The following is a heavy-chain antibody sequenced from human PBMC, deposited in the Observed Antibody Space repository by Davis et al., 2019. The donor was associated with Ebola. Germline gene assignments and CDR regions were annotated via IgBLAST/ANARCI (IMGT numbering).Heavy chain of an antibody. D-gene: IGHD4-11*01. CDR1: GFTLSSYN. CDR3: ARGQDYGNYLN. V-gene: IGHV3-21*01. Sequence: PGGSLRPSCAASGFTLSSYNMNWVRQTPGKRPEWVSSINSGSTYINYADSVRGRFTISRDNAENSLYLQMNSLRAEDTAMYYCARGQDYGNYLNWGLGTLVTVSA. CDR2: INSGSTYI. J-gene: IGHJ4*02.